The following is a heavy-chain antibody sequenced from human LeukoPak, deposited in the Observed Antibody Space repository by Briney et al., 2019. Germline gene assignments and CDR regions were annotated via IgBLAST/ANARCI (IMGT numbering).Heavy chain of an antibody. CDR2: ISSSSSYI. CDR1: GFTFGDYA. D-gene: IGHD6-13*01. CDR3: ARVWSPPYTSTWPDYFDY. V-gene: IGHV3-21*01. Sequence: GGSLRLSCTASGFTFGDYAMSWFRQAPGKGLEWVSSISSSSSYIYYADSMKGRFTISRDNAKNSLYLQMNSLRAEDTAVYFCARVWSPPYTSTWPDYFDYWGQGTLVTVSS. J-gene: IGHJ4*02.